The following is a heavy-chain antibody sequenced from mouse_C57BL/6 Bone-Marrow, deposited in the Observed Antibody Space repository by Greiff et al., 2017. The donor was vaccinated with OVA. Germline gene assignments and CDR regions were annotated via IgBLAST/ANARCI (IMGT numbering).Heavy chain of an antibody. CDR1: GYAFTNYL. Sequence: VKLQESGAELVRPGTSVKVSCKASGYAFTNYLLEWVKQRPGQGLEWIGVINPGSGGANYNEKFKGKATLTADKSSSTAYMQLSSLTSEDSAVYFCAREGYYYGSVGYIYYAMDYWGQGTSVTVSS. J-gene: IGHJ4*01. CDR3: AREGYYYGSVGYIYYAMDY. V-gene: IGHV1-54*01. D-gene: IGHD1-1*01. CDR2: INPGSGGA.